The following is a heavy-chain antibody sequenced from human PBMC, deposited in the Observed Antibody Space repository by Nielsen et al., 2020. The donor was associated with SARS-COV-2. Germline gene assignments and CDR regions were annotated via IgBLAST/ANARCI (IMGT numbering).Heavy chain of an antibody. CDR1: GFTFSSYA. CDR2: IYSGGSST. CDR3: AKDIAVAGTGDY. J-gene: IGHJ4*02. D-gene: IGHD6-19*01. Sequence: GESLKISCAASGFTFSSYAMSWVRQAPGKGLKWVSVIYSGGSSTYYADSVKGRFTISRDNSKNTLYLQMNSLRAEDTAVYYCAKDIAVAGTGDYWGQGTLVTVSS. V-gene: IGHV3-23*03.